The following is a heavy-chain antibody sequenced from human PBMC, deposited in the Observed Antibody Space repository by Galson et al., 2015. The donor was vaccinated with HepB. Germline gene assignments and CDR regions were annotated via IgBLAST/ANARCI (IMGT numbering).Heavy chain of an antibody. J-gene: IGHJ4*02. V-gene: IGHV3-21*01. CDR2: ISGSSTVT. Sequence: SLRLSCAGSGFIFSGYTINWVHQVPGGGLEWVSSISGSSTVTYYADSVKGRFTISRDNTKNTLYLQMNSLRVEDTAMYYCTRSRVERAVAGTFDYWGQGSLVAVSS. CDR1: GFIFSGYT. D-gene: IGHD6-19*01. CDR3: TRSRVERAVAGTFDY.